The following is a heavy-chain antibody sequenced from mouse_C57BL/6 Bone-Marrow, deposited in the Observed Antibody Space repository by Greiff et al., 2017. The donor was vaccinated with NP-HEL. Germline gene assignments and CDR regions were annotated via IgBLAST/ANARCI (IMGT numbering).Heavy chain of an antibody. J-gene: IGHJ4*01. V-gene: IGHV5-6*01. CDR2: ISSGGSYT. CDR3: ARHGGELPGAMDY. CDR1: GFTFSSYG. D-gene: IGHD1-1*01. Sequence: DVHLVESGGDLVKPGGSLKLSCAASGFTFSSYGMSWVRQTPDKRLEWVATISSGGSYTYYPDSVKGRFTISRDNAKNTLYLQMSSLKSEDTAMYYCARHGGELPGAMDYWGQGTSVIVSS.